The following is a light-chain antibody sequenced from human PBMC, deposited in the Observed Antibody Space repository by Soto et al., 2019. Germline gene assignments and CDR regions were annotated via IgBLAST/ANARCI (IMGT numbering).Light chain of an antibody. Sequence: QAVVTQEPSLTVSPGGTVTLTCGSSTGSVTSGHYPFWFQQKPGQAPRTLIYDTNNKHSWTPARFSGSLLGGKAALTLSGAQADDEAEYYCFLVYSGVVVFGGGTKVTVL. V-gene: IGLV7-46*01. CDR3: FLVYSGVVV. J-gene: IGLJ2*01. CDR2: DTN. CDR1: TGSVTSGHY.